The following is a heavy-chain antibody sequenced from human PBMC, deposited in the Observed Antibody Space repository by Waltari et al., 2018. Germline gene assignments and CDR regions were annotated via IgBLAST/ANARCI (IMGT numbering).Heavy chain of an antibody. CDR3: ARTQYYDFWSGYSPDY. D-gene: IGHD3-3*01. CDR2: IIPIFGTA. Sequence: QVQLVPSGAGVKKPGASVTVTCKASGYTFTGYYLHWVRQAPGQGLEWMGGIIPIFGTANYAQKFQGRVTITADESTSTAYMELSSLRSEDTAVYYCARTQYYDFWSGYSPDYWGQGTLVTVSS. CDR1: GYTFTGYY. V-gene: IGHV1-69*01. J-gene: IGHJ4*02.